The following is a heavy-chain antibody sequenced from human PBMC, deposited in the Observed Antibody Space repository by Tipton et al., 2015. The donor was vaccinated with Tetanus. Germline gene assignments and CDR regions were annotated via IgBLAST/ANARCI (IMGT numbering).Heavy chain of an antibody. CDR1: GYSFNIYW. D-gene: IGHD3-16*01. J-gene: IGHJ3*01. CDR2: IYPGDSYS. Sequence: QLVQSGAEVKKPGESLKISCKGSGYSFNIYWIAWVRQMPGKGLEWMGIIYPGDSYSTYSPSFEGQVTISVDRSIDTAYLQWSSLKASDTAIYCCARPLTSVAFGGFAFDVWGQGTLVTVSS. CDR3: ARPLTSVAFGGFAFDV. V-gene: IGHV5-51*01.